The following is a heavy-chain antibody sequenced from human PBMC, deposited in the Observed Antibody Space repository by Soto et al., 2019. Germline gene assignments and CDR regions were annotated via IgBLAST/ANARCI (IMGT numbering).Heavy chain of an antibody. J-gene: IGHJ5*02. Sequence: LSETLSLTCTVSGGSISRSTYYWVWIRQPPGKGLEWIGSIYYSGSTYYRPSLKSRVTISVDTSKNQFSLKLSSVTAADTAVYYCARQVPAAIRLGWFDPWGQGTLVTVSS. CDR1: GGSISRSTYY. D-gene: IGHD2-2*02. CDR3: ARQVPAAIRLGWFDP. CDR2: IYYSGST. V-gene: IGHV4-39*01.